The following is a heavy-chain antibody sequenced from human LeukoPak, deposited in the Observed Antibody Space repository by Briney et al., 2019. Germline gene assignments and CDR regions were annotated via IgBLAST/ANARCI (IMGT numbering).Heavy chain of an antibody. CDR1: GFSFSSYN. CDR2: FISSSNYM. Sequence: PGGSLRLSCTASGFSFSSYNINWVRQAPGKGLEWVSSFISSSNYMYYADSVKGRFTISRDNAKNTLYLQINSLRAEDTAVYYCAGDRTALVPDYMDVWGRGTTVTVSS. V-gene: IGHV3-21*01. D-gene: IGHD5-18*01. J-gene: IGHJ6*03. CDR3: AGDRTALVPDYMDV.